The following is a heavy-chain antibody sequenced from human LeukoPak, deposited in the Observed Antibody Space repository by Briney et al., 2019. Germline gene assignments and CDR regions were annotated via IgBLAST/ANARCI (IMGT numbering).Heavy chain of an antibody. CDR3: ARGGYCGGDCYFYY. CDR1: GGSISTSNYY. V-gene: IGHV4-39*07. Sequence: SETLSLTCTVSGGSISTSNYYWGWIRQPPGKGLEWIGNIFYSGSTYYSPFLRSRVTISLDTSRNQFSLKLNSVTAADTAVYYCARGGYCGGDCYFYYWGRGTLVTVSS. J-gene: IGHJ4*02. D-gene: IGHD2-21*01. CDR2: IFYSGST.